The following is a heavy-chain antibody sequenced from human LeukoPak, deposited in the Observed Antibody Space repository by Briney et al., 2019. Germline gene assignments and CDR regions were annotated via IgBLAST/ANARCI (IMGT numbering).Heavy chain of an antibody. Sequence: PGGSLRLSCAASGFSFSSSAMHWVRQAPGKGLEWVSCISSSSSYIYYADSVKGRFTTSRDNAKNSLYLQMNSLRAEDTAVYYCARDLRSSGYYAFDYWGQGTLVTVSS. CDR1: GFSFSSSA. CDR2: ISSSSSYI. V-gene: IGHV3-21*01. J-gene: IGHJ4*02. D-gene: IGHD3-22*01. CDR3: ARDLRSSGYYAFDY.